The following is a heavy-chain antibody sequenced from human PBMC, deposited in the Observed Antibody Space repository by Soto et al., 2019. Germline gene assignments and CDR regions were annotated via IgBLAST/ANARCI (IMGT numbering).Heavy chain of an antibody. V-gene: IGHV3-23*01. CDR1: GFTFSSYA. CDR3: SGACGRLGDFDY. D-gene: IGHD1-26*01. CDR2: VSGSGGST. Sequence: EVQLLESGGGLVQPGGSLRLSCAASGFTFSSYAMSWVRQAPGKGLEWVSAVSGSGGSTYYPDSVKGRFTISRVGSKIALYRQMTGPTAEDTALSYCSGACGRLGDFDYLVQGTLVTFS. J-gene: IGHJ4*02.